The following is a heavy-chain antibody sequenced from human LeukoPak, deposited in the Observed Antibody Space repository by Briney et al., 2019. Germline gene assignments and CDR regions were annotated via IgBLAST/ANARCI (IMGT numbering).Heavy chain of an antibody. Sequence: GGSLRLSCAVSGFTFTNYVMHWVRQAPGKGLEWVALIWYDGSNKNYADSVKGRFTISRDNSKNTLDLQMNSLRAEDTAVYYCVRSMTTVFLYRFDYWGQGTLVTVSS. V-gene: IGHV3-33*01. D-gene: IGHD4-17*01. CDR2: IWYDGSNK. J-gene: IGHJ4*02. CDR3: VRSMTTVFLYRFDY. CDR1: GFTFTNYV.